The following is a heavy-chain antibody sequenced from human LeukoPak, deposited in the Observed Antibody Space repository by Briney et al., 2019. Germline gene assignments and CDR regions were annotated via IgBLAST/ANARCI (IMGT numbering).Heavy chain of an antibody. D-gene: IGHD3-9*01. J-gene: IGHJ4*02. CDR3: ARDRWNFDSHYIDY. Sequence: ASVTVSCKASGYTFTSYDINWLRQATGQGLEWMGWMNPNSGNTGYAQKFQGRVTMTRNTSISTAYMGLSSLRSEDTAVYYCARDRWNFDSHYIDYWGQGTRVTVSA. CDR1: GYTFTSYD. CDR2: MNPNSGNT. V-gene: IGHV1-8*01.